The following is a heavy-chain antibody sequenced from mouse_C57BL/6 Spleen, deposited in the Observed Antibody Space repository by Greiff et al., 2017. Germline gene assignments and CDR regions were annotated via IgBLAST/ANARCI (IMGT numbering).Heavy chain of an antibody. Sequence: QVQLQQSGPALLPPFPSFNLSFKSTGYTFTGYWIEWVKQRPGHGLEWIGEILPGSGSTNYNEKFKGKATFTADTSSNTAYMQLSSLTTEDSAIYYCARGGITRAMDYWGQGTSVTVSS. CDR2: ILPGSGST. CDR3: ARGGITRAMDY. J-gene: IGHJ4*01. D-gene: IGHD2-4*01. CDR1: GYTFTGYW. V-gene: IGHV1-9*01.